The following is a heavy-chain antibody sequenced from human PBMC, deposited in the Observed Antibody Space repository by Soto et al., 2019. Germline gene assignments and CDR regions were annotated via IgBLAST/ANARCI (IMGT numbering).Heavy chain of an antibody. CDR3: ARLVVIPTGGDSYYSGMDV. CDR1: GYSFTTYW. V-gene: IGHV5-10-1*01. J-gene: IGHJ6*02. CDR2: IAPRDSYT. D-gene: IGHD2-15*01. Sequence: GESLTISCKGSGYSFTTYWITWVRQMPGKGLEWMGRIAPRDSYTNYSPSFQAHVTISADRSINPAYLQWSSLRASDTAMYYCARLVVIPTGGDSYYSGMDVWGQGTTVNVSS.